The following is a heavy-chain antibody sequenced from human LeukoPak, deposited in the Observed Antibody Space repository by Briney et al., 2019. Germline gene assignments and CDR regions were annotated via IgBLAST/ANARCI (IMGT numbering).Heavy chain of an antibody. Sequence: SETLSLTCAVYGGSFSGYYWSWIRQPPGKGLEWIGEINHSGSTNYNPSLKSRVTISVDTSKNQFSLKLSSVTAADTAVYYCAREGEGYYDSSGYYFIDAFDIWGQGTMVTVSS. V-gene: IGHV4-34*01. CDR2: INHSGST. CDR3: AREGEGYYDSSGYYFIDAFDI. D-gene: IGHD3-22*01. J-gene: IGHJ3*02. CDR1: GGSFSGYY.